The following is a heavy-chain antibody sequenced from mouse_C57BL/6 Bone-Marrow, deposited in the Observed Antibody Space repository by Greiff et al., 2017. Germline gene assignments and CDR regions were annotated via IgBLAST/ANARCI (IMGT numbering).Heavy chain of an antibody. CDR1: GFTFSDYG. CDR3: ARNYYQDY. Sequence: EVKLVESGGGLVKPGGSLTLSCAASGFTFSDYGMHWVRQAPEKGLELVAYISSGRSTIYYADTVKGRITISRDKAENTLFRQMTSLRSEDTAMYYCARNYYQDYWGQGTTLTVAS. V-gene: IGHV5-17*01. CDR2: ISSGRSTI. J-gene: IGHJ2*01. D-gene: IGHD1-1*01.